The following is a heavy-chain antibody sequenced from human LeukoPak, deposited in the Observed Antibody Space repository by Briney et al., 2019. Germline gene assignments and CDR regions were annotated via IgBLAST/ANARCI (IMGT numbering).Heavy chain of an antibody. Sequence: GGSLRLSCTVSGLTFDTYGMSWVRQAPGKGLEWVSAISASGSNTHYADSVKGRVIISRDNSKNTLYLEMNSLRAEDTAVYYCLLLWFGEYPGVYGMDVWGQGTTVTVSS. CDR2: ISASGSNT. J-gene: IGHJ6*02. V-gene: IGHV3-23*01. CDR1: GLTFDTYG. D-gene: IGHD3-10*01. CDR3: LLLWFGEYPGVYGMDV.